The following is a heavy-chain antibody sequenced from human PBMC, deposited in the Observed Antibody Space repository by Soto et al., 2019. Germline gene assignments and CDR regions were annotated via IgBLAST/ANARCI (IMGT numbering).Heavy chain of an antibody. D-gene: IGHD2-21*02. CDR3: ARVYGGNSNYYYYYGMDV. Sequence: ASVKVSCKASGYTFTSYGISWVRQAPGQGLEWMGWISAYNGNTNYAQKPQGRVTMTTDTSTSTAYMELRSLRSDDTAVYYCARVYGGNSNYYYYYGMDVWGQGTTVTVSS. J-gene: IGHJ6*02. V-gene: IGHV1-18*04. CDR2: ISAYNGNT. CDR1: GYTFTSYG.